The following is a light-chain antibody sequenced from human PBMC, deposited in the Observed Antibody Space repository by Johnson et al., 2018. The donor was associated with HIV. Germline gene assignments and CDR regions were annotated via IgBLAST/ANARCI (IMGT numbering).Light chain of an antibody. CDR1: SSNIGNNY. J-gene: IGLJ1*01. CDR3: GTWDSSLTLYV. CDR2: ENN. V-gene: IGLV1-51*02. Sequence: QSVLTQPPSVSAAPGQKVTISCSGSSSNIGNNYVSWYRQLPGTAPKLVIYENNKRPSGIPDRFSGSKSGTSATLGITGLQTGDEADYYCGTWDSSLTLYVFGTGTKVTVL.